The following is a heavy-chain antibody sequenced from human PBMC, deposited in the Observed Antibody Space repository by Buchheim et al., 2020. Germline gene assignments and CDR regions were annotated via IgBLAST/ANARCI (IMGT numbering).Heavy chain of an antibody. D-gene: IGHD2-2*01. J-gene: IGHJ6*02. Sequence: EVQLLESGGGLVQPGGSLRLSCAASGFTFSSYAMSWVRQAPGKGLEWVSAISGSGGSTYYADSVTGRFTISSDNSQNPLYLQMNSLRAEDTAVYYCAKDLEVPAADYYGMDVWGQGTT. CDR3: AKDLEVPAADYYGMDV. V-gene: IGHV3-23*01. CDR2: ISGSGGST. CDR1: GFTFSSYA.